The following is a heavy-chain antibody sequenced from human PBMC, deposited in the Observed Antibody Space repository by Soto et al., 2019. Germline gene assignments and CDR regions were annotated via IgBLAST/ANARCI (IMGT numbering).Heavy chain of an antibody. Sequence: QVQLVQSGAEVKKPGASVKVSCKASGYTFTSYGISWVRQAPGQGLEWMGWISAYKGNTNYAQRLQGRVTMTTDTSTSTAYMELRSLRSDDTAVYYRARWDYYGSGSYFPQYYYGMDVWGQGTTVTVSS. J-gene: IGHJ6*02. CDR3: ARWDYYGSGSYFPQYYYGMDV. CDR1: GYTFTSYG. V-gene: IGHV1-18*04. D-gene: IGHD3-10*01. CDR2: ISAYKGNT.